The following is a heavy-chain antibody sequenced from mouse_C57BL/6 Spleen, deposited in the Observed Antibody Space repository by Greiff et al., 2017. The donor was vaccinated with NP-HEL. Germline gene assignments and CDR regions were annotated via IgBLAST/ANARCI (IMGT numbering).Heavy chain of an antibody. CDR2: IDPETGGT. V-gene: IGHV1-15*01. D-gene: IGHD1-1*01. Sequence: QVQLKQSGAELVRPGASVTLSCKASGYTFTDYEMHWVKQTPVHGLEWIGAIDPETGGTAYNQKFKGKAILTADKSSSTAYMELRSLTSEDSAVYYCTRFHYYGSSYWGQGTTLTVSS. CDR1: GYTFTDYE. CDR3: TRFHYYGSSY. J-gene: IGHJ2*01.